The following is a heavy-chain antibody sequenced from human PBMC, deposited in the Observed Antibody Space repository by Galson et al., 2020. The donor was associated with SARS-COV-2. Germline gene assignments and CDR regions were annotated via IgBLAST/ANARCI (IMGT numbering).Heavy chain of an antibody. V-gene: IGHV2-70*01. CDR2: LAQDDAK. CDR1: GFPPSNSVMI. D-gene: IGHD3-10*01. CDR3: ARIRAIWFGESQHYYYYGMDV. Sequence: SGPTLVKPTQTITLTCTFSGFPPSNSVMIVPWPRQPPGTAPAWLAPLAQDDAKYSTTSLQTRLTISKDTSKNQVVLTMTNMDPVDTATYYCARIRAIWFGESQHYYYYGMDVWGQGTTVTVSS. J-gene: IGHJ6*02.